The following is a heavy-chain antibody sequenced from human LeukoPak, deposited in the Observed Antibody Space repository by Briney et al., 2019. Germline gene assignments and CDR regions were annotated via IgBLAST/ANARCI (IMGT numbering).Heavy chain of an antibody. CDR3: ARSRGDPQVYWYFDL. CDR2: ISSSGGST. CDR1: GFTFSSDA. Sequence: GGSLRLSFAASGFTFSSDAMHWVRQAPGKGLEYVSAISSSGGSTYYGNSVKGRFTISRDNSKNTLYLQMGSLRAEDMAVYYCARSRGDPQVYWYFDLWGRGTLVTVSS. V-gene: IGHV3-64*01. J-gene: IGHJ2*01. D-gene: IGHD3-10*01.